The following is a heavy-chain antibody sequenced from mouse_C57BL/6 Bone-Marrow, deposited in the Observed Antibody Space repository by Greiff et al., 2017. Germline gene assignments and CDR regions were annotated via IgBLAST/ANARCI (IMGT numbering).Heavy chain of an antibody. CDR3: ARWPYDYDGKAY. V-gene: IGHV3-6*01. Sequence: VQLQQSGPGLVKPSQSLSLTCSVTGYSITSGYYWNWIRQFPGNKLEWMGYISYDGSNNYNPSLKNRISITRDTSKNQFFLKLNSVTTEDTATYYCARWPYDYDGKAYWGQGTLVTVSA. CDR2: ISYDGSN. CDR1: GYSITSGYY. J-gene: IGHJ3*01. D-gene: IGHD2-4*01.